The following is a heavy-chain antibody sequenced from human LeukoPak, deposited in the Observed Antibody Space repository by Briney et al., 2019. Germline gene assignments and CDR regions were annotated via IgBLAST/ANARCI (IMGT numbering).Heavy chain of an antibody. D-gene: IGHD2-15*01. Sequence: GGSLRLSCAASGFTVSSNYMSWVRQAPGKGLEWVSVIYSGGSTYYADSVKGRFTISRDNSKNTLYLQMNSLRAEDTAVYYCARDLPTKDYCSGGSCYFSDGMDVWGQGTTVTVSS. CDR1: GFTVSSNY. CDR2: IYSGGST. CDR3: ARDLPTKDYCSGGSCYFSDGMDV. V-gene: IGHV3-53*01. J-gene: IGHJ6*02.